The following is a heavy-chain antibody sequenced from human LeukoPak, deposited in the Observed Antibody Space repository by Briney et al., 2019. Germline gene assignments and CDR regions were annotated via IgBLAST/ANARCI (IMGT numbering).Heavy chain of an antibody. CDR2: IKRETDGGTT. Sequence: PGGSLRLSCAASGFTFINAWMTWVRQAPGRGLEWVGRIKRETDGGTTDYAAPVKGRFTISRDDSENTLYLQMNSLKTEDTAVYYCATVLGPRTSEVVCSTTSCYHLFDAFDIWGQGTMVTVSS. CDR1: GFTFINAW. D-gene: IGHD2-2*01. V-gene: IGHV3-15*01. CDR3: ATVLGPRTSEVVCSTTSCYHLFDAFDI. J-gene: IGHJ3*02.